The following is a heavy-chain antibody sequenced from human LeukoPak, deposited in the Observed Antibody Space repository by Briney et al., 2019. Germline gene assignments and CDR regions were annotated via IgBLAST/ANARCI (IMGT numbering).Heavy chain of an antibody. CDR2: IRYDGSTT. V-gene: IGHV3-30*02. D-gene: IGHD2-15*01. CDR1: GFTFTNYA. Sequence: GGSLRLSCAASGFTFTNYAIHWARQAPGKGLDWVAIIRYDGSTTYSTAVKGRFTISRDNSKNTVYLQMNSLGAEDTAVYYCAKALEDCSGGGCFSGYMDVWGKGTTVTVSS. J-gene: IGHJ6*03. CDR3: AKALEDCSGGGCFSGYMDV.